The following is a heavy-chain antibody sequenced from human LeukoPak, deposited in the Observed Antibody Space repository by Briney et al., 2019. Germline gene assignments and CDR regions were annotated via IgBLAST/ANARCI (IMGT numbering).Heavy chain of an antibody. Sequence: GGSLRLSCGASGFTFSSHAMTWVRQAPGKGLEWVASINSDGSEGYYADVVEGRFTISRDNAKNSLYLQINSLRAEDTAVYYCARSSYSSSSSVWGQGTMVTVSS. V-gene: IGHV3-7*03. J-gene: IGHJ3*01. CDR1: GFTFSSHA. CDR3: ARSSYSSSSSV. CDR2: INSDGSEG. D-gene: IGHD6-6*01.